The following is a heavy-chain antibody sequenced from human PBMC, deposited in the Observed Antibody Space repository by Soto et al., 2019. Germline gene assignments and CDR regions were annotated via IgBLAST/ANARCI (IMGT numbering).Heavy chain of an antibody. CDR3: ARAAPGGVFDS. V-gene: IGHV4-30-4*01. J-gene: IGHJ5*01. CDR1: GGSISSGDYY. CDR2: IYYSGST. D-gene: IGHD3-10*01. Sequence: ASETLSLTCTVSGGSISSGDYYWSWIRQPPGKGLEWIGYIYYSGSTYYNPSLKSRVTISVDTSKKQFSLKLSSVTAADTAVYYCARAAPGGVFDSWGQGTLVTGSS.